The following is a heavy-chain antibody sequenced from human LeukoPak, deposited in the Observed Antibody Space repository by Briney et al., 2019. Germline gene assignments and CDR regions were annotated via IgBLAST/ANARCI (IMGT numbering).Heavy chain of an antibody. CDR1: GGSFSGYY. J-gene: IGHJ4*02. CDR3: ARDFSYHVSGSYSHFDC. Sequence: SETLSLTCAVYGGSFSGYYWSWIRQPPGKGLEWIGEINHSGSTTYNPSLKSRVTISVDTSKNQFSLKLSSLTAADTAVYYCARDFSYHVSGSYSHFDCWGQGILVTVSS. CDR2: INHSGST. V-gene: IGHV4-34*01. D-gene: IGHD3-10*01.